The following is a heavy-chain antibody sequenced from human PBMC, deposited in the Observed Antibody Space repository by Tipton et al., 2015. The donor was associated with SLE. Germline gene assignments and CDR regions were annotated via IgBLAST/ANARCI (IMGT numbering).Heavy chain of an antibody. CDR1: GGSFSGYY. CDR2: INHSGST. CDR3: ARQGLAATMVRGAPGSFDI. V-gene: IGHV4-34*01. J-gene: IGHJ3*02. D-gene: IGHD3-10*01. Sequence: TLSLTCAVYGGSFSGYYWSWVRQPPGKGLEWIGEINHSGSTNYNPSLKSRVTISVDTSKNQFSLKLSSVTAADTAVYYCARQGLAATMVRGAPGSFDIWGQGTMVTVSS.